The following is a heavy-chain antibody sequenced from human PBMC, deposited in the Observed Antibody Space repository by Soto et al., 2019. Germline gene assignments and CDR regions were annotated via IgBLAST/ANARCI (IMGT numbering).Heavy chain of an antibody. D-gene: IGHD2-15*01. CDR2: IYYSGST. CDR1: GGSISSGGYY. V-gene: IGHV4-31*03. Sequence: QVQLQESGPGLVKPSQTLSLTCTVSGGSISSGGYYWSWIRQHPGKGLEWIGYIYYSGSTYYNPYLKSRVTISVDTSKNQFSLKLSSVTAADTAVYYCARVGRLYCSGGSCYSYDYWGQGTLVTVSS. J-gene: IGHJ4*02. CDR3: ARVGRLYCSGGSCYSYDY.